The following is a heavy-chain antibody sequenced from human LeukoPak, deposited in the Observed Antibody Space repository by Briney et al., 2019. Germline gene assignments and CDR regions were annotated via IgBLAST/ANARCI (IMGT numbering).Heavy chain of an antibody. V-gene: IGHV1-69*13. CDR3: TTDPFAYGGNSDY. D-gene: IGHD4-23*01. CDR2: IIPIFGTA. CDR1: GGTFSSYA. J-gene: IGHJ4*02. Sequence: GASVKVSCKASGGTFSSYAISWVRQAPGQGLEWMGGIIPIFGTANYAQKFQGRVTITADESTSTAYMELSSLRSEDTAVYYCTTDPFAYGGNSDYWGQGTLVTVSS.